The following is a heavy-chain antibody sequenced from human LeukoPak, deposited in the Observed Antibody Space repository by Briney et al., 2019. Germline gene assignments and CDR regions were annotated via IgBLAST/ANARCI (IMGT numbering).Heavy chain of an antibody. CDR3: ARPHYGGKFQAEYFQH. J-gene: IGHJ1*01. CDR1: GYKFTSYW. V-gene: IGHV5-51*01. CDR2: IYPGDSDT. D-gene: IGHD4-23*01. Sequence: GESLKISCKGSGYKFTSYWIGWVPQMPGKGLEWMGIIYPGDSDTRYSPSFQGQVTISADKSISTAYLQWSSLKATDTAMYYCARPHYGGKFQAEYFQHWGQGTLVTVSS.